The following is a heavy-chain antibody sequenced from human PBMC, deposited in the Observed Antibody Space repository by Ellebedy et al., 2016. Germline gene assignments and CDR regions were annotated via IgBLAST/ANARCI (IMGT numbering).Heavy chain of an antibody. CDR3: ARSPTVDTAMATASTFDY. CDR2: IYYSGST. V-gene: IGHV4-39*01. Sequence: SETLSLTCTVSGGSISSSSYYWGWIRQPPGTGLEWIGSIYYSGSTYYNPSLKSRVTISVDTSKNQFSLKLSSVTAADTAVYYCARSPTVDTAMATASTFDYWGQGILVTVSS. J-gene: IGHJ4*02. CDR1: GGSISSSSYY. D-gene: IGHD5-18*01.